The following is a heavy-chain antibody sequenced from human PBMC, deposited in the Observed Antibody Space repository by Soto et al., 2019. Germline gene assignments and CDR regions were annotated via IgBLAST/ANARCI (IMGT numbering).Heavy chain of an antibody. V-gene: IGHV4-38-2*02. CDR3: ARDLFWSGYAYYYYYGMDV. CDR2: IYHSGST. J-gene: IGHJ6*02. Sequence: PPGTGLEWIGCIYHSGSTYYNPSLKSRVTISVDTSKNQFSLKLSSVTAADTAVYYCARDLFWSGYAYYYYYGMDVWGQGPTVTVS. D-gene: IGHD3-3*01.